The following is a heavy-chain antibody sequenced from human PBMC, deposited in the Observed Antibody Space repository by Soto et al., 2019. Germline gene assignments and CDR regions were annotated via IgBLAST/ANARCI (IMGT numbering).Heavy chain of an antibody. Sequence: PSETLSLTCTVSGGSISSSSYYWGWIRQPPGKGLEWIGSIYYSGSTYYNPSLKSRVTISVDTSKNQFSLKLSSVTAADTAVYYCARDRYYYDSSGDRAFDIWGQGTMVTVSS. CDR3: ARDRYYYDSSGDRAFDI. CDR1: GGSISSSSYY. J-gene: IGHJ3*02. V-gene: IGHV4-39*07. D-gene: IGHD3-22*01. CDR2: IYYSGST.